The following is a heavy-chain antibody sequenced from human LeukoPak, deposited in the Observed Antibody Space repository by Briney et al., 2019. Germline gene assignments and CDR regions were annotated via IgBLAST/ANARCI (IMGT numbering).Heavy chain of an antibody. CDR3: ARRNDYDFWSGNQYYFDY. J-gene: IGHJ4*02. CDR1: GGSVSSRSHY. V-gene: IGHV4-39*01. CDR2: IYYSGTT. D-gene: IGHD3-3*01. Sequence: ETLSLTCSVSGGSVSSRSHYWGWIRQSPGKGLEWIGTIYYSGTTFYNPSLQSRVSISVDTSRNQFSLRLNSVTAADTAVYYCARRNDYDFWSGNQYYFDYWGQGTLVTVSS.